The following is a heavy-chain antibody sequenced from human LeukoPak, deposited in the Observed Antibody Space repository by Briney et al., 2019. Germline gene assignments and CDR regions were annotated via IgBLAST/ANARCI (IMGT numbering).Heavy chain of an antibody. D-gene: IGHD6-13*01. CDR3: AKASSSSWYHAFDI. V-gene: IGHV3-53*01. J-gene: IGHJ3*02. CDR1: GFTVSSNY. CDR2: IYRGGST. Sequence: PGGSLRLSCAASGFTVSSNYMSWVRQAPGKGLEWVSVIYRGGSTYYADSVKGRFTISRDNSKNTLYLQMNSLRAEDTAVYYCAKASSSSWYHAFDIWGQGTMVTVSS.